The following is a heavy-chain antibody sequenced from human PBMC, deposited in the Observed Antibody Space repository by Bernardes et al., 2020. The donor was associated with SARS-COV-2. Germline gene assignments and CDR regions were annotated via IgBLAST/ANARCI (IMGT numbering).Heavy chain of an antibody. CDR1: VYTFTGYF. D-gene: IGHD6-13*01. Sequence: ASVKVSCTTSVYTFTGYFIHWVRQAPGQRLEWMGWINPNTGGTNYVQKFQGRVTMTRDTSITTAYMELSSLGSDDTAIYYCARTRTTISTAGIPVDYWGQGTLVTVSS. V-gene: IGHV1-2*02. J-gene: IGHJ4*02. CDR2: INPNTGGT. CDR3: ARTRTTISTAGIPVDY.